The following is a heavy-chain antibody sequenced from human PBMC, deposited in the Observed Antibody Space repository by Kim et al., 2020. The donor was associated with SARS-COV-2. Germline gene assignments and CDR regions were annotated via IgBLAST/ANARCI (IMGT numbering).Heavy chain of an antibody. D-gene: IGHD4-17*01. Sequence: SETLSLTCAVYGGSFSGYYWSWIRQPPGKGLEWIGEINHSGSTNYNPSLKSRVTISVDTSKNQFSLKLSSVTAADTAVYYCARDLSTVTRYYFDYWGQGT. CDR2: INHSGST. CDR3: ARDLSTVTRYYFDY. CDR1: GGSFSGYY. J-gene: IGHJ4*02. V-gene: IGHV4-34*01.